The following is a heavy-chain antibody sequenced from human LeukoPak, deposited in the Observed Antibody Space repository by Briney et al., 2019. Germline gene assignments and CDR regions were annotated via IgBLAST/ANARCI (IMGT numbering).Heavy chain of an antibody. V-gene: IGHV4-59*01. CDR1: GGSIRSYY. D-gene: IGHD3-3*01. CDR2: IYFSGST. Sequence: SETLSLTCTVSGGSIRSYYWSWIRQPPGKGLEWIGYIYFSGSTSYNPSLKSRVTISVDRSKSQFSLKLSSVAAADTAVYYCARSYDTNFDYWGQGTLVTVSS. J-gene: IGHJ4*02. CDR3: ARSYDTNFDY.